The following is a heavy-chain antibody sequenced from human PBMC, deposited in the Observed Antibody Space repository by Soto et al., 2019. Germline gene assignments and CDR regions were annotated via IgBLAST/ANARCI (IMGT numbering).Heavy chain of an antibody. CDR2: IHPSGST. Sequence: SETLSLTCGVYGGSLSGYYWSWIRQPPGKGLEWIGEIHPSGSTNYSPSLESRVSMSLETSMNQFSLRLSSVTAADTAIYFCSRGKDAYKGGRSWGQGTLVPVSS. CDR1: GGSLSGYY. D-gene: IGHD3-16*01. J-gene: IGHJ4*02. CDR3: SRGKDAYKGGRS. V-gene: IGHV4-34*01.